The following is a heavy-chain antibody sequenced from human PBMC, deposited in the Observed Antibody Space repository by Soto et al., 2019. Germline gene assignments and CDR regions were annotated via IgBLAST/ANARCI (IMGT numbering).Heavy chain of an antibody. CDR1: GFTVSTKY. D-gene: IGHD3-16*01. V-gene: IGHV3-66*01. Sequence: EVQLVESGGGLVQPGGSLRLSCAASGFTVSTKYMSWVRQAPGKGLEWVSVIYSGGSTFYADSVRGRFTISRDNSKNTGNLQMKSLRAEDTAVYYCARDPWAADYWGQGTLVTVSS. CDR2: IYSGGST. J-gene: IGHJ4*02. CDR3: ARDPWAADY.